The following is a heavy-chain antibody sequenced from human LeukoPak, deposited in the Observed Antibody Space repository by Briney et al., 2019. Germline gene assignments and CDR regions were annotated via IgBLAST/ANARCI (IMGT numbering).Heavy chain of an antibody. V-gene: IGHV4-34*01. Sequence: SETLSLTCAVYGGSFSGYYWSWIRQPPGKGLGWIGEINHSGSTNYNPSLKSRVTISVDTSKNQFSLKLSSVTAADTAVYYCASLGSGSYYNDEDYWGQGTLVTVSS. J-gene: IGHJ4*02. CDR3: ASLGSGSYYNDEDY. CDR1: GGSFSGYY. CDR2: INHSGST. D-gene: IGHD3-10*01.